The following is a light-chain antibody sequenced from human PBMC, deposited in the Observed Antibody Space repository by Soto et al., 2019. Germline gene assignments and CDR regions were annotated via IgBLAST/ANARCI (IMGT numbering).Light chain of an antibody. J-gene: IGLJ3*02. Sequence: QSVVTQPPSASAPPGQSVTISCSGRSSNIGSNTVNWCQQVPGEAPKLLIYRNDQRSPGVPDRFSGSKSGTSASLAIDGLQSKDESDYYCVVWDDSLNAVVFGGGTKLTVL. CDR2: RND. CDR1: SSNIGSNT. V-gene: IGLV1-44*01. CDR3: VVWDDSLNAVV.